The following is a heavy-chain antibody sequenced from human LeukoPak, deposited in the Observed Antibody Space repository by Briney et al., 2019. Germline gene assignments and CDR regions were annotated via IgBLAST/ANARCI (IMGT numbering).Heavy chain of an antibody. CDR3: ARDRSGGITGPPYYFDY. V-gene: IGHV1-69*05. D-gene: IGHD1-20*01. Sequence: SVNVSCKASRGTFSSYAISWVRQAPGQGLEWMGGIIPIFGTANYAQMFQGRVTITTDESTSTAYMELSSLRSEDTAVYYCARDRSGGITGPPYYFDYWGQGTLVTVSS. CDR1: RGTFSSYA. J-gene: IGHJ4*02. CDR2: IIPIFGTA.